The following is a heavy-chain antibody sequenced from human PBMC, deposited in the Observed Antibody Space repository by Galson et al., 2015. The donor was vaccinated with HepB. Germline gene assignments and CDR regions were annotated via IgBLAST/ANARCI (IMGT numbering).Heavy chain of an antibody. V-gene: IGHV1-69*04. CDR2: IIPILGIA. J-gene: IGHJ3*02. CDR3: ARATALDAFDI. CDR1: GGTFSSYA. Sequence: SVKVSCKASGGTFSSYAISWVRQAPGQGLEWMGRIIPILGIANYAQKFQGRVTITADKSTSTAYMELSSLRSEDTAVYYCARATALDAFDIWGEGTMVTVAS.